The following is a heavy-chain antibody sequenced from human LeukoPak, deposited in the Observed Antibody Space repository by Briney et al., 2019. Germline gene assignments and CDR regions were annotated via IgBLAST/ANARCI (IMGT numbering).Heavy chain of an antibody. V-gene: IGHV1-2*02. CDR1: GYTFTGYH. D-gene: IGHD1-20*01. CDR3: ARKGCFDNCYLFDY. CDR2: INPNSGGI. J-gene: IGHJ4*02. Sequence: ASVKVSCKASGYTFTGYHMHWVRQAPRQGLEWMGWINPNSGGINYAQKFEGRVTMTRDTSISTAYMELSRLRSDDTAVYYCARKGCFDNCYLFDYWGQGTLVTVSS.